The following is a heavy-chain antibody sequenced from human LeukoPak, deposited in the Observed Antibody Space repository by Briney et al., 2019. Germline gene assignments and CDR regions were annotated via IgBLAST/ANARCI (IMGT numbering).Heavy chain of an antibody. CDR1: GFTFSSYW. CDR2: INNDGRTT. J-gene: IGHJ4*02. D-gene: IGHD1-1*01. CDR3: ARETAGHGY. V-gene: IGHV3-74*01. Sequence: PGGSLRLSCAASGFTFSSYWMHWVRQAPGKGLVWVSRINNDGRTTNYADSVKGRFTISRDNAKNTLYLQVNSLRAEDTAVYYCARETAGHGYWGQGTLVTVSS.